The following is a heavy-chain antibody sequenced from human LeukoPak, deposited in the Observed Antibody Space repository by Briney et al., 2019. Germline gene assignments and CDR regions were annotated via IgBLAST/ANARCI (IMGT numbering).Heavy chain of an antibody. V-gene: IGHV3-30*02. Sequence: GGSLRLSCAASGFTFSSYGMHWVRQAPGKGLEWEAFIRYDGSNKYYADSVKGRFTISRDNSKNTLYLQMNSLRAEDTAVYYCAKDRWTTMVRGNWFDPWGQGTLVTVSA. D-gene: IGHD3-10*01. CDR2: IRYDGSNK. CDR3: AKDRWTTMVRGNWFDP. CDR1: GFTFSSYG. J-gene: IGHJ5*01.